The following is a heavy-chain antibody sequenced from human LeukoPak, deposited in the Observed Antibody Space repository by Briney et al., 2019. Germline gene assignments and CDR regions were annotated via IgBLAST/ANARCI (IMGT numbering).Heavy chain of an antibody. Sequence: PSETLSLTCTVSGGSISSSSYYWGWIRQPPGKGLEWIGSIYYSGSTYYNPSLKSRVTISVDTSKNQFSLKLSSVTAADTAVYYCAREMGDYPEGAFDIWGQGTMVTVSS. J-gene: IGHJ3*02. CDR1: GGSISSSSYY. D-gene: IGHD4-17*01. CDR3: AREMGDYPEGAFDI. CDR2: IYYSGST. V-gene: IGHV4-39*07.